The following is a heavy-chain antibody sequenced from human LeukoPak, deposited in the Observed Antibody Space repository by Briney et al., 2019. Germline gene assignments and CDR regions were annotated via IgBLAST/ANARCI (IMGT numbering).Heavy chain of an antibody. V-gene: IGHV4-39*07. D-gene: IGHD1-26*01. CDR2: IYYSGSA. J-gene: IGHJ6*03. Sequence: WIRQPPGKGLEWIGSIYYSGSAYYNPSLKSPVTISVDTSKKQFSLKPSSVTAADTAVYYCARTGGSFYFYYYMDVWGKGTTVTVSS. CDR3: ARTGGSFYFYYYMDV.